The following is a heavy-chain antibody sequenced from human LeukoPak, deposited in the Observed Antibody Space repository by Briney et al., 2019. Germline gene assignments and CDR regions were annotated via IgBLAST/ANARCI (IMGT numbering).Heavy chain of an antibody. CDR3: ARHISSTADH. D-gene: IGHD2-2*01. CDR1: GFTFSSYG. J-gene: IGHJ4*02. CDR2: ISYDGSNK. V-gene: IGHV3-30*03. Sequence: GGSLRLSCAASGFTFSSYGMHWVRQAPGKGLEWVAVISYDGSNKYYADSVKGRFTISRDNSKNTLYLQMNSLRDEDTAVYYCARHISSTADHWGQGTLVTVSS.